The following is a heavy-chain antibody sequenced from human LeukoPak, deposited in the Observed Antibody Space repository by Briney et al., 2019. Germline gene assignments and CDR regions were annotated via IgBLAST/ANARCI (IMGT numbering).Heavy chain of an antibody. V-gene: IGHV1-2*02. D-gene: IGHD3-10*01. CDR1: GYTFTGYY. J-gene: IGHJ4*02. CDR2: INPNSGGT. Sequence: ASVKVSCKASGYTFTGYYIQWVRQAPGQGLEWMGWINPNSGGTNYAPKFQDRVTMTRDTSINTANMELSSLRSDDTAVYYCARDLGDTLLRGVLYYFDYWGQGALVTVSS. CDR3: ARDLGDTLLRGVLYYFDY.